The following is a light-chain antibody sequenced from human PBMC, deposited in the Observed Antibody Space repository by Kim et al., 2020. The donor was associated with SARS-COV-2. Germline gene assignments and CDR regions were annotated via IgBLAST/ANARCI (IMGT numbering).Light chain of an antibody. CDR3: AAWDDSLNGSNWV. J-gene: IGLJ3*02. CDR1: SSNIGSNT. Sequence: ELTQPPSASGTPGQRVTISCSGSSSNIGSNTVNWYQQLPGTAPKLLIYSNNQRPSGVPDRFSGSKSGTSASLAISGLQSEDEADYYCAAWDDSLNGSNWVFGGGTKLTVL. V-gene: IGLV1-44*01. CDR2: SNN.